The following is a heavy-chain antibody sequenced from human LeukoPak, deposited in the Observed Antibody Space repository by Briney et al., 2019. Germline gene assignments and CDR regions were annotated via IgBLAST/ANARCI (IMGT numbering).Heavy chain of an antibody. CDR3: ARDRDWGCSYCSY. D-gene: IGHD7-27*01. CDR2: IWFDGSNK. CDR1: GFTFSGYG. V-gene: IGHV3-33*01. Sequence: PGVSLRLSCAASGFTFSGYGMHWVRQAPGKGLEWVAVIWFDGSNKYYADSVKGRFTISRDNSKNTLYLQMNSLRAEDTAVYYCARDRDWGCSYCSYWGQGTLVTVSS. J-gene: IGHJ4*02.